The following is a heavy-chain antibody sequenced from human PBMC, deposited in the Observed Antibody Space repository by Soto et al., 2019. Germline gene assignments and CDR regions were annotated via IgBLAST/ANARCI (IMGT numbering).Heavy chain of an antibody. Sequence: SETLSLTCTVCGGSMISCYWSWIRQPPGRGLEWIGFIYYAGSTKYNPSLNSRVTISVDTSKNQFSLTVTSVTAADTAVSYCARRIAATDKFDYWGQGTLVTVSS. D-gene: IGHD5-12*01. J-gene: IGHJ4*02. CDR2: IYYAGST. CDR3: ARRIAATDKFDY. CDR1: GGSMISCY. V-gene: IGHV4-59*08.